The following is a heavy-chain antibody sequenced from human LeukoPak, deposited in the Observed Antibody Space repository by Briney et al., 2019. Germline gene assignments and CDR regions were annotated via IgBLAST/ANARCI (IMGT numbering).Heavy chain of an antibody. Sequence: GGSLRLSCAASGFTFSSSAMSWVRQAPGKGLEWVSAISNNGGYTYYADSVKGRFTISRDNSKNTLYLQMNSLRAEDTAVYYCAKEVYGDYVGVVRGLDYWGQGTLVTVSS. CDR1: GFTFSSSA. D-gene: IGHD4-17*01. J-gene: IGHJ4*02. CDR3: AKEVYGDYVGVVRGLDY. V-gene: IGHV3-23*01. CDR2: ISNNGGYT.